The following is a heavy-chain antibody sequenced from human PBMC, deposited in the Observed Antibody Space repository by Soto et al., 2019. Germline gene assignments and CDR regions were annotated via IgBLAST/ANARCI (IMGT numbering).Heavy chain of an antibody. D-gene: IGHD5-12*01. CDR3: ARDWGYAFDY. J-gene: IGHJ4*02. V-gene: IGHV3-66*01. CDR2: TLGGGNT. CDR1: GFSVSTYY. Sequence: EVQLVESGGGLVQPGGSLRLSCAASGFSVSTYYMNWVRQAPGKGLEWVSITLGGGNTYYADSVKGRFTVSKDNSKNTLFLPMDSLRAADTGVYYCARDWGYAFDYWGQGALVTVSS.